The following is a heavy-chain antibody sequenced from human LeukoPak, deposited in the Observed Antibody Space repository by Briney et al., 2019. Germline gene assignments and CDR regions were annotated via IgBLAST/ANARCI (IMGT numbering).Heavy chain of an antibody. CDR3: AKEGYSSGWYDYYDAFDI. D-gene: IGHD6-19*01. Sequence: SGGSLRLSCAASGFTFSSYAMSWVRQAPGKGLEWVSAISGSGGSTYYADSVKGRFTISRDNSKNTLYLQMNSLRAEDTAVYYCAKEGYSSGWYDYYDAFDIWGQGTMVTVSS. V-gene: IGHV3-23*01. J-gene: IGHJ3*02. CDR1: GFTFSSYA. CDR2: ISGSGGST.